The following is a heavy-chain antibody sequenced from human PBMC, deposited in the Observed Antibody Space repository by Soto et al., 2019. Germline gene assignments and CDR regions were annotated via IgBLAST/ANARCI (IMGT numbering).Heavy chain of an antibody. CDR3: TKRGDCPGDCNINYFDS. CDR2: ISRSGTT. Sequence: PSETLSLTCAVSGDSINSRNWWTWVRQPPGKGLEWIGEISRSGTTNYNPSLKSRATVSADTSKNQFFLQLTSMTAADTAIYYWTKRGDCPGDCNINYFDSWGQGIQVT. CDR1: GDSINSRNW. D-gene: IGHD2-21*02. J-gene: IGHJ4*02. V-gene: IGHV4-4*02.